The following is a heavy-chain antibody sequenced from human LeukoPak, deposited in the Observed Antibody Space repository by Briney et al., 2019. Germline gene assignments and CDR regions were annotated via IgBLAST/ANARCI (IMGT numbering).Heavy chain of an antibody. CDR1: GFTFDDYA. Sequence: GGSLRLSCAASGFTFDDYAMHWVRHAPGKGLEWVSGISWNSGSIGYADSVKGRFTISRDNAKNSLYLQMNSLRAEDMALYYCAKGSLLYYYDSSGLGGHFDYWGQGTLVTVSS. D-gene: IGHD3-22*01. V-gene: IGHV3-9*03. CDR2: ISWNSGSI. J-gene: IGHJ4*02. CDR3: AKGSLLYYYDSSGLGGHFDY.